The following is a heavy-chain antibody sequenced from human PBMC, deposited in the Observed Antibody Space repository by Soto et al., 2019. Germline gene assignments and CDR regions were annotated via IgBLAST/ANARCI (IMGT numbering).Heavy chain of an antibody. Sequence: ASVKVSCKVSGYTLTELSMHWVRQAPGKGLEWMGGFDPEDGETIYAQKFQGRVTMTEDTSTDTAYMELSSLRSEDTAVYYCATGNIWWELLPYWGQGTLVTVSS. J-gene: IGHJ4*02. CDR3: ATGNIWWELLPY. V-gene: IGHV1-24*01. D-gene: IGHD1-26*01. CDR2: FDPEDGET. CDR1: GYTLTELS.